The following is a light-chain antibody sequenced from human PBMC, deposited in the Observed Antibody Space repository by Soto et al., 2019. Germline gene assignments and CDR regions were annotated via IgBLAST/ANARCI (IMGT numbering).Light chain of an antibody. Sequence: EIVLKQSPGTLSLYPGERATLSCRASQSVSSSYLAWYQQKPGQAPRLLIYDASNRATGIPARFSGSGSGTDFTLTISSLEPEDFAVYYCQQRSNWPPITFGQGTRLEI. V-gene: IGKV3-11*01. CDR1: QSVSSSY. J-gene: IGKJ5*01. CDR2: DAS. CDR3: QQRSNWPPIT.